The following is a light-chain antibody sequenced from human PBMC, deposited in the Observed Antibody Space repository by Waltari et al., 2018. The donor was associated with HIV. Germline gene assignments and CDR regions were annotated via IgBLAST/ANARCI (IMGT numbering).Light chain of an antibody. CDR3: QQYNNWLWIT. J-gene: IGKJ5*01. V-gene: IGKV3-15*01. CDR2: GAS. CDR1: QSVSSN. Sequence: EIVMKQSPATLSVSPGERATLSCSASQSVSSNLAWYQQKPGQAPRLLIYGASTRATGIPARFSGSGSGTEFTLTISSLQSEDFAVYYCQQYNNWLWITFGQGTRLEIK.